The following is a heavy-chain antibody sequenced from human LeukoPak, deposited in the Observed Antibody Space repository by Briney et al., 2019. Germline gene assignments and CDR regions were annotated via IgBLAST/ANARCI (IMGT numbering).Heavy chain of an antibody. Sequence: PGGSLRLSCAASGFIVSSNYMSWVRQAPGKGLEWVSVIYTGGSTHYADSVKGRFTISRDNSKNTLYLQMNSLRAEDTSVYYCARDLGPGVAVGLLAYWGQGTLVTVSS. CDR2: IYTGGST. CDR1: GFIVSSNY. J-gene: IGHJ4*02. V-gene: IGHV3-66*01. D-gene: IGHD2-15*01. CDR3: ARDLGPGVAVGLLAY.